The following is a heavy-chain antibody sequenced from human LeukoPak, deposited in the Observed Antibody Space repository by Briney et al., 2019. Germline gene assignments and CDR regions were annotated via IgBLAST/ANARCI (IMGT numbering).Heavy chain of an antibody. CDR3: ARTQDSSGYHEPFDY. J-gene: IGHJ4*02. Sequence: ASVKVSCKASGYTFTGYYMHWVRQAPGQGLEWMGWINPNSGGTNYAQKFQGRVTMTRDTSISTAYMELSRLRSDDTAVYYCARTQDSSGYHEPFDYWGQGTLVTASS. CDR1: GYTFTGYY. D-gene: IGHD3-22*01. CDR2: INPNSGGT. V-gene: IGHV1-2*02.